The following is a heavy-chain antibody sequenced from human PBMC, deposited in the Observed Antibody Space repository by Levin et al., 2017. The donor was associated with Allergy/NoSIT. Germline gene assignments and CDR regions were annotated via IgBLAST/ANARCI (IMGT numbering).Heavy chain of an antibody. V-gene: IGHV1-18*01. J-gene: IGHJ4*02. Sequence: GESLKISCKASGYTFTSYGISWVRQAPGQGLEWMGWISAYNGNTNYAQKLQGRVTMTTDTSTSTAYMELRSLRSDDTAVYYCARDLGGYYDSSGPYYFDYWGQGTLVTVSS. CDR3: ARDLGGYYDSSGPYYFDY. CDR1: GYTFTSYG. CDR2: ISAYNGNT. D-gene: IGHD3-22*01.